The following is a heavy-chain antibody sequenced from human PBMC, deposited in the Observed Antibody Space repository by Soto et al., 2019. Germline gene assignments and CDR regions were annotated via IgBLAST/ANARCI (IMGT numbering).Heavy chain of an antibody. Sequence: SETLSLTCTVSGGSVSSGSYYWSWIRQPPGKGLEWIGYIYYSGSTNYNPSLKSRVTISLDTSKNQFSPKLSSVTAADTAVYYCAREDSSGWYNFDYWGQGTLVTVSS. CDR3: AREDSSGWYNFDY. V-gene: IGHV4-61*01. J-gene: IGHJ4*02. CDR2: IYYSGST. CDR1: GGSVSSGSYY. D-gene: IGHD6-19*01.